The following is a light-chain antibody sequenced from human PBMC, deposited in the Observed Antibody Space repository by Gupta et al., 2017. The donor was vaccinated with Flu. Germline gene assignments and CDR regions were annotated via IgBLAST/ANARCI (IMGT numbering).Light chain of an antibody. CDR2: ADI. V-gene: IGLV6-57*01. CDR3: QTYESDTRI. Sequence: MLIQPPSASSAPAKPITISCTRGGGGIASNYVQWYQQRPGSSPTLLIFADIRRPPGVPGRFSASIDVSSNSASLTISGLMTADEAVYYCQTYESDTRIFGGGTKLTV. CDR1: GGGIASNY. J-gene: IGLJ2*01.